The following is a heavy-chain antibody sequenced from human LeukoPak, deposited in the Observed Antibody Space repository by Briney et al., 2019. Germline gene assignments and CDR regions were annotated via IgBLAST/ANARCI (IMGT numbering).Heavy chain of an antibody. J-gene: IGHJ4*02. CDR2: ISGDGGST. D-gene: IGHD1-26*01. Sequence: GGSLRLSCAASGFTFDDYAMHWVRQAPGKGLEWVSLISGDGGSTYYADSVKGRFTISRDNSKNSLYLQMNSLRTEDTALYYCVKDIREGATTGFDYWGQGTLVTVSS. V-gene: IGHV3-43*02. CDR1: GFTFDDYA. CDR3: VKDIREGATTGFDY.